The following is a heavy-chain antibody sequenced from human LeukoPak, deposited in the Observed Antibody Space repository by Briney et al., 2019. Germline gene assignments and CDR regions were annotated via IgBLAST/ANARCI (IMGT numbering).Heavy chain of an antibody. V-gene: IGHV4-39*01. J-gene: IGHJ5*02. CDR3: ARSDLEYADEWSNWFDP. D-gene: IGHD3-3*01. CDR2: IYYSGST. CDR1: GGSISSSSYY. Sequence: PSETLSLTCTVSGGSISSSSYYWGWIRQPPGKGLEWIGSIYYSGSTYYNPSLKSRVTISVDTSKNQFSLKLSSVTAADTAVYYCARSDLEYADEWSNWFDPWGQGTLVTVSS.